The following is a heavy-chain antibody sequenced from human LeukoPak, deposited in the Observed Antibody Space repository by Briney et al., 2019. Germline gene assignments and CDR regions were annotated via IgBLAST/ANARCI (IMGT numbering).Heavy chain of an antibody. Sequence: ASVKVSCKASGYTFTSYYMHWVRQAPGQGLEGMGIINPSGGSTSYAQKFQGRVTMTRDMSTSTVYMELSSLRSEDTAVYYCARDYGDYFDAFDIWGQGTMVTVSS. D-gene: IGHD4-17*01. CDR1: GYTFTSYY. V-gene: IGHV1-46*01. CDR3: ARDYGDYFDAFDI. CDR2: INPSGGST. J-gene: IGHJ3*02.